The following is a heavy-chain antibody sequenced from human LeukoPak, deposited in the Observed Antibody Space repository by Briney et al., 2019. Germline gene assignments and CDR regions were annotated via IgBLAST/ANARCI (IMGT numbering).Heavy chain of an antibody. CDR3: ARVSRSSSARFDP. Sequence: ASVKVSCKASGYTFTGYYMHWVRQAPGQGLEWMGWINPNSGGTNYAQKFQGRVTMTRDTSISTAYMELSRLRSDDTAVYYCARVSRSSSARFDPWGQGTLVTVSS. D-gene: IGHD6-6*01. J-gene: IGHJ5*02. CDR1: GYTFTGYY. CDR2: INPNSGGT. V-gene: IGHV1-2*02.